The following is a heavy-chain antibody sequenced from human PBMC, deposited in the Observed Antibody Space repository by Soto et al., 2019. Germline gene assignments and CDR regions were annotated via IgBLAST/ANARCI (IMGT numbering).Heavy chain of an antibody. CDR1: GGPLSSYA. CDR2: IIPIFGTA. CDR3: ARGHYDFPQYMDV. D-gene: IGHD3-3*01. J-gene: IGHJ6*03. V-gene: IGHV1-69*01. Sequence: SVKGSCNTSGGPLSSYASIWVRQAPGQGLEWMGGIIPIFGTANYAQKFQGRVTITADESTSTAYMELSSLRSEDTAVYYCARGHYDFPQYMDVCGQRTTVTVSS.